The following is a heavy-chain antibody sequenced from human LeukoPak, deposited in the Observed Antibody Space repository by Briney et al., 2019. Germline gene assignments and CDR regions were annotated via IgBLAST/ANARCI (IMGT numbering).Heavy chain of an antibody. Sequence: SQTLSLTCTVSGGSISSGGYYWSWIRQHPGKGLEWIGYIYYSGSTYYNPSLKSRVTISVDTSKNQFSLKLSSVTAADTAVYCCARAYGLGYCSSTSCYINWFDPWGQGTLVTVSS. V-gene: IGHV4-31*03. CDR3: ARAYGLGYCSSTSCYINWFDP. D-gene: IGHD2-2*01. CDR2: IYYSGST. CDR1: GGSISSGGYY. J-gene: IGHJ5*02.